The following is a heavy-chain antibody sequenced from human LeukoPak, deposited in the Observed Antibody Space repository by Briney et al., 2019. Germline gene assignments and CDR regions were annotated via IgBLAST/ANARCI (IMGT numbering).Heavy chain of an antibody. CDR3: AKDSSGRGYYGSGSIWAPREATFNYFDY. Sequence: SETLSLTCAVSGGSISSNNWWSWVRQSPEKGLEWIGYIYYSGSTNYNPSLKSRVTISVDTSKNQFSLKLSSVTAADTAVYYCAKDSSGRGYYGSGSIWAPREATFNYFDYWGQGTLVTVSS. V-gene: IGHV4-4*02. D-gene: IGHD3-10*01. CDR2: IYYSGST. J-gene: IGHJ4*02. CDR1: GGSISSNNW.